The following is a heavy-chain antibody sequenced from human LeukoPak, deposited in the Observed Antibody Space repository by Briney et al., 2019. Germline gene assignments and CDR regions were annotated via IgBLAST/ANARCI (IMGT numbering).Heavy chain of an antibody. D-gene: IGHD1-26*01. CDR2: IKGDESAK. J-gene: IGHJ4*02. Sequence: GRSRRPSCAVSALTSSMYSMAWDRQAQGKGLEWVANIKGDESAKHQADSVKGRFTISRDNAQNSVYLQMSSLRGEDTAVYYCARDVGGSLDYWGQGTLVTVSS. CDR3: ARDVGGSLDY. CDR1: ALTSSMYS. V-gene: IGHV3-7*01.